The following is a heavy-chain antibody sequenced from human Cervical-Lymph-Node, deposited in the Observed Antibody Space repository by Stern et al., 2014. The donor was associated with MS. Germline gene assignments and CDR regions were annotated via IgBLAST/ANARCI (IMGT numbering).Heavy chain of an antibody. J-gene: IGHJ4*02. CDR2: ITPDGSRV. V-gene: IGHV3-74*01. CDR3: AKEGGTVGASGGWKHFDH. CDR1: GFTFSNYW. D-gene: IGHD2-15*01. Sequence: EVQLVQSGGGLVQPGGSLRLSCAASGFTFSNYWMHWVRQVPGKGPVWVSRITPDGSRVVYADSVKGRFTISRDNAKNTLYLQMDSLRAEDTAVYFCAKEGGTVGASGGWKHFDHWGQGTLVTVSA.